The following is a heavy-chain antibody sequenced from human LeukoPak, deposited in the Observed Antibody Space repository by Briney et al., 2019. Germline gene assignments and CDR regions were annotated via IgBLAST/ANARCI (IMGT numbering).Heavy chain of an antibody. CDR3: AKGQMGPYYFDY. J-gene: IGHJ4*02. Sequence: GGSLRLSCAASGFTFSSYGMHWVRQAPGKGLEWVAVISYDGSNKYYADSVKGRFTISRDNSKNTLYPQMNSLRAEDTAVYYCAKGQMGPYYFDYWGQGTLVTVSS. CDR2: ISYDGSNK. CDR1: GFTFSSYG. D-gene: IGHD2-8*01. V-gene: IGHV3-30*18.